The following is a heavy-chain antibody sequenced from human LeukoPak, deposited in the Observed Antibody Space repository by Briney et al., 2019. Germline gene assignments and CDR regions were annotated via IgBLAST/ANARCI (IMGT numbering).Heavy chain of an antibody. D-gene: IGHD1-26*01. CDR3: ARWELVKGAFDS. V-gene: IGHV4-59*01. Sequence: SETLSLTCTVSSGSIPSYWWSWIRQPPGKGLEWIGYIYHTGSTNYRPSLKSRVTISVDRSKNQFSLKLRSVTAADTALYYCARWELVKGAFDSWGQGTLVTVSS. J-gene: IGHJ4*02. CDR2: IYHTGST. CDR1: SGSIPSYW.